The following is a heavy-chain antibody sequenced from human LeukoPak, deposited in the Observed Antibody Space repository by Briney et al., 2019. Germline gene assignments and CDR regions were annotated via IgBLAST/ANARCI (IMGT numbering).Heavy chain of an antibody. D-gene: IGHD4-17*01. CDR1: GFTFSSYA. CDR3: AKDRGNDYGDYVSSYGMDV. CDR2: ISGSGGST. J-gene: IGHJ6*02. V-gene: IGHV3-23*01. Sequence: GGSLRLSCTASGFTFSSYAMSWVRQAPGKGLEWVSAISGSGGSTYYADSVKGRFTISRDNSKNTLYLQMNSLRAEDTAVYYCAKDRGNDYGDYVSSYGMDVWGQGTTVTVSS.